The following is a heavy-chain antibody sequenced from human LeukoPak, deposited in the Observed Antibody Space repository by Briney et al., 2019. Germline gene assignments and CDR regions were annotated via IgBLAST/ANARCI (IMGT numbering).Heavy chain of an antibody. D-gene: IGHD3-9*01. CDR3: ATVVRLRYFDWLLYPPFDY. J-gene: IGHJ4*02. Sequence: ASVKVSCKVSVYTLTELSMHWVRPAPGKGLEWMGGFYPGDGETIYAQKFQGRVTMTEDTSTDTAYMELSSLRSEDTAVYYCATVVRLRYFDWLLYPPFDYWGQGTLVTVSS. CDR2: FYPGDGET. CDR1: VYTLTELS. V-gene: IGHV1-24*01.